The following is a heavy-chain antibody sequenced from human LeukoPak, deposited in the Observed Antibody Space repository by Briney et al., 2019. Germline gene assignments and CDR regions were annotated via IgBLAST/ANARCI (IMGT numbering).Heavy chain of an antibody. CDR3: ANYIVGATTAFDI. J-gene: IGHJ3*02. CDR1: GFTFSSSW. V-gene: IGHV3-74*01. Sequence: GGSLRLSCAVSGFTFSSSWMHWVRQVPGKGLVWVSRINSDGSSTSYADSVKGRFTISRDNAKNTLYVQMNSLRAEDTAVYYCANYIVGATTAFDIWGQGTMVTVSS. CDR2: INSDGSST. D-gene: IGHD1-26*01.